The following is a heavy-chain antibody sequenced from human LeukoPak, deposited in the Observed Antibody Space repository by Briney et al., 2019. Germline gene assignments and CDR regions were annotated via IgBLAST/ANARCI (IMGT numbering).Heavy chain of an antibody. CDR2: IIPIFGTA. V-gene: IGHV1-69*13. CDR3: ARDPMVRGVRYNWFDP. J-gene: IGHJ5*02. D-gene: IGHD3-10*01. Sequence: GASVTVSCKASGGTFSSYAISWVRQAPGQGLEWMGGIIPIFGTANYAQKFQGRVTITADESTSTAYMELSSLRSEDTAVYFCARDPMVRGVRYNWFDPWGQGTLVTVSS. CDR1: GGTFSSYA.